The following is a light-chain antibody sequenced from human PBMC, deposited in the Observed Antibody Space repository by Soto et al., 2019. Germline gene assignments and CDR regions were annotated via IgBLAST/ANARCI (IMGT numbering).Light chain of an antibody. Sequence: QSVLTQPPSASGTPGQRVTISCSGNTSNLEDNHVYWYRRLPGTAPRLLLYRNNQRPSGVPDRFSGSKSGTSASLAISGVRSEDEADYFCAAWDDSLSVVVFGGRTKLTVL. V-gene: IGLV1-47*01. CDR2: RNN. CDR3: AAWDDSLSVVV. J-gene: IGLJ2*01. CDR1: TSNLEDNH.